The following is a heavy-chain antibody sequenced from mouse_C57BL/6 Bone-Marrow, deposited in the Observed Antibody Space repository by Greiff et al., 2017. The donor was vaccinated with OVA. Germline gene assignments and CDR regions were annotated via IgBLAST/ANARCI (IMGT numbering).Heavy chain of an antibody. CDR3: ARKRANWDSWFAY. J-gene: IGHJ3*01. Sequence: VQLQQSGPELVKPGASVKIPCKASGYTFTDYNMDWVKQSHGKSLEWIGDINPNNGGTIYNQKFKGKATLTVDKSSSTAYMELRSLTSEDTAVYYCARKRANWDSWFAYWGQGTLVTVSA. V-gene: IGHV1-18*01. CDR2: INPNNGGT. D-gene: IGHD4-1*01. CDR1: GYTFTDYN.